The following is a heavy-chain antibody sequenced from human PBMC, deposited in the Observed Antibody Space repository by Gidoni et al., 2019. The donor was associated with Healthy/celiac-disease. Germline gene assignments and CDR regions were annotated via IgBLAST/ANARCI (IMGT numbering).Heavy chain of an antibody. D-gene: IGHD3-3*01. J-gene: IGHJ4*02. CDR2: IYYSGST. CDR3: AVSATEGYFDY. V-gene: IGHV4-59*01. CDR1: GGSISSYY. Sequence: QVQLQESGPGLVKPSETLSLTCTVSGGSISSYYWSWIRQPPGKGLEWIGYIYYSGSTNYNPPLKSRVTISVDTSKNQFSLKLSSVTAADTAVYYCAVSATEGYFDYWGQGTLVTVSS.